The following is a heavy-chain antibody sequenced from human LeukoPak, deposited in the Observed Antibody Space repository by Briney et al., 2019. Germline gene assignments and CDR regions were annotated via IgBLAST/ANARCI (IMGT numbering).Heavy chain of an antibody. J-gene: IGHJ4*02. CDR2: INPNSGGT. CDR3: ARGTRSIAVAGMGYFDY. D-gene: IGHD6-19*01. V-gene: IGHV1-2*02. CDR1: GYTFTGYY. Sequence: ASVKVSCKASGYTFTGYYMHWVRQAPGQGLEWMGWINPNSGGTNYAQKFQGRVTMTRDTSISTAYMELSRLRSDDTAVYYCARGTRSIAVAGMGYFDYWGQGTLVTVSS.